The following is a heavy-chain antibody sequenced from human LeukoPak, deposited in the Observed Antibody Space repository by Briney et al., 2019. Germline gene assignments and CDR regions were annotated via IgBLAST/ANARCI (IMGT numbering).Heavy chain of an antibody. J-gene: IGHJ4*02. CDR2: IIPIFGTA. V-gene: IGHV1-69*05. CDR1: GGTFSSYI. CDR3: ARLAYYYGSGTDY. D-gene: IGHD3-10*01. Sequence: ASVKVSCKASGGTFSSYIVSWVRQAPGQGLEWMGGIIPIFGTANYAQKFQGRVTITTDESTSTAYMELSSLRSEDTAVYYCARLAYYYGSGTDYWGQGTLVTVSS.